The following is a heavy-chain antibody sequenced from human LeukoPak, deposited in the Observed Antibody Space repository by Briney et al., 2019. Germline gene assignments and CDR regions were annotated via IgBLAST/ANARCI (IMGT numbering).Heavy chain of an antibody. CDR3: AKDFRSSSWYKDYYYYYGMDV. CDR2: ISGSGGST. CDR1: GFTFSSYA. J-gene: IGHJ6*02. V-gene: IGHV3-23*01. D-gene: IGHD6-13*01. Sequence: GGSLRLSCAASGFTFSSYAMSWVRQAPGKGLEWVSAISGSGGSTYYADSVKGRFTISRDNSKNTLYLQMNSLRAEDTAVYYCAKDFRSSSWYKDYYYYYGMDVWGQGTTVTVPS.